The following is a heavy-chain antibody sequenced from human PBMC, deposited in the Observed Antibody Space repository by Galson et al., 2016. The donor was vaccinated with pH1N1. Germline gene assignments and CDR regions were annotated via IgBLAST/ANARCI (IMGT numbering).Heavy chain of an antibody. CDR2: IIPIFNTA. CDR1: GYTFTRHG. V-gene: IGHV1-69*13. Sequence: SVKVSCKASGYTFTRHGISWVRQAPGQGLEWMGWIIPIFNTAKYAQNFQGRVTITADESTTTAYMELNSLRSEDTAVYYCASEDYYDTDLSDWYFDLWGRGTLLTVSS. D-gene: IGHD3-22*01. CDR3: ASEDYYDTDLSDWYFDL. J-gene: IGHJ2*01.